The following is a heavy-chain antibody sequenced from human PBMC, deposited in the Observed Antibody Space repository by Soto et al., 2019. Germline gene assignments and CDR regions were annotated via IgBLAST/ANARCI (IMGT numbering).Heavy chain of an antibody. CDR3: ARNVLYYDSSGARPYYYGMDV. D-gene: IGHD3-22*01. CDR2: IIPIFGTA. V-gene: IGHV1-69*13. CDR1: GGTFSSYA. Sequence: SVKVSCKASGGTFSSYAISWVRQAPGQGLEWMGGIIPIFGTANYAQKFQGRVTITAGESTSTAYMELSSLRSEDTAVYYCARNVLYYDSSGARPYYYGMDVWGQGTTVTVSS. J-gene: IGHJ6*02.